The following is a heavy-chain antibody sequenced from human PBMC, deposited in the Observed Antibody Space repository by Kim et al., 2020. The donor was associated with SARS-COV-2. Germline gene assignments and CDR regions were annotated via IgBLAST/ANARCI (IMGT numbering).Heavy chain of an antibody. V-gene: IGHV2-5*02. CDR2: IYWDDDK. J-gene: IGHJ3*02. D-gene: IGHD3-3*01. CDR1: GFSLSTSGVG. CDR3: ARRLLTIFGVVDDAFDI. Sequence: SGPTLVNPTQTLTLTCTFSGFSLSTSGVGVGWIRQPPGKALEWLALIYWDDDKRYSPSLKSRLTITKDTSKNQVVLTMTNMDPVDTATYYCARRLLTIFGVVDDAFDIWGQGTMVTVSS.